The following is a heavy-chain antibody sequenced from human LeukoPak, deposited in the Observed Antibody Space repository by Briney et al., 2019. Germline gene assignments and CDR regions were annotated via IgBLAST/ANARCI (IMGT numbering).Heavy chain of an antibody. CDR2: IYYSGST. V-gene: IGHV4-39*01. J-gene: IGHJ4*02. CDR1: GGSISGSSYF. D-gene: IGHD1-26*01. Sequence: SETLSLTCTVSGGSISGSSYFWGWIRQPPGKGLEWIASIYYSGSTYYNPSLKSRVTISVDTSENQLSLKLSSVTAADTAVYYCANSIVGAATAIDYWGQGTLVTVSS. CDR3: ANSIVGAATAIDY.